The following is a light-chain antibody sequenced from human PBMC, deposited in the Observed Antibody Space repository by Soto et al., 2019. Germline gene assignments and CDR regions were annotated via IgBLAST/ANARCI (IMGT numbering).Light chain of an antibody. J-gene: IGLJ1*01. Sequence: QSALTQPASVSGSPGQSITISCTGTSSDVGGYNYVSWYQQHPGKAPKLMIYEVSYRPSGVSSRFSGSKSGNTASLTISGLQAEDEADYYCSSYTSSNTLEVFGVGTKVTVL. V-gene: IGLV2-14*01. CDR3: SSYTSSNTLEV. CDR2: EVS. CDR1: SSDVGGYNY.